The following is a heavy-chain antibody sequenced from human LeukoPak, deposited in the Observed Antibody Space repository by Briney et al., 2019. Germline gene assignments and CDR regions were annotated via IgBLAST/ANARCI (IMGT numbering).Heavy chain of an antibody. D-gene: IGHD3-22*01. CDR3: ARNKPTNYYDSSGPAPSDAFDI. J-gene: IGHJ3*02. CDR2: IIPILGIA. CDR1: GGTFSSYA. V-gene: IGHV1-69*04. Sequence: GASVKVSCKASGGTFSSYAISWVRQAPGQGLEWMGRIIPILGIANYAQKFQGRVTITADKSTSTAYMELSSLRSEDTAVYYCARNKPTNYYDSSGPAPSDAFDIWGQGTMVTVSS.